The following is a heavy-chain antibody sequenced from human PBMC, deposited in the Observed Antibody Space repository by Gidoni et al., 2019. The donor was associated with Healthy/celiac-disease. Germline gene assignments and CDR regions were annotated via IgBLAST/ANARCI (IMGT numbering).Heavy chain of an antibody. CDR1: GGSFSGYY. V-gene: IGHV4-34*01. CDR2: INHSGST. D-gene: IGHD2-15*01. CDR3: ARGSSRNPRIVVVVAATGFDY. Sequence: QVQLQQWGAGLLKPSETLSLTCAVSGGSFSGYYWRWIRQPPGKGLEWIGEINHSGSTNYNPSLKSRVTISVDTSKNQFSLKLSSGTAADTAVYYCARGSSRNPRIVVVVAATGFDYWGQGTLVTVSS. J-gene: IGHJ4*02.